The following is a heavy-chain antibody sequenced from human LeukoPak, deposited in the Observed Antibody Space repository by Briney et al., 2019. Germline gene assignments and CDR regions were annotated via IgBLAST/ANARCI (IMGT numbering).Heavy chain of an antibody. Sequence: KASETLSLTCAVYGGSFSGYYWSWIRQPPGKGLEWIGEINHSGSTNYNPSLKSRVTISVDTSKNQFSLKLSSVTAADTAVYYCARLIGSGWYYGYFDYWGQGTLVTVSS. V-gene: IGHV4-34*01. CDR3: ARLIGSGWYYGYFDY. CDR2: INHSGST. J-gene: IGHJ4*02. CDR1: GGSFSGYY. D-gene: IGHD6-19*01.